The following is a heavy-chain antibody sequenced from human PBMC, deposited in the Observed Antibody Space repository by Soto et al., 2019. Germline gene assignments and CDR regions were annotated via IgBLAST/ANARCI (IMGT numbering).Heavy chain of an antibody. V-gene: IGHV1-18*04. Sequence: ASVKVSCKASGYTFTSYGISWVRQAPGQGLERMGWISAYNDNTIYTQKLQGRVTMTTDTSTSTAYMELRSLRSDDTAVYYCARGVDCSGGSCFSFYYYYYGFDVWGQGTTVTVSS. CDR2: ISAYNDNT. J-gene: IGHJ6*02. CDR1: GYTFTSYG. CDR3: ARGVDCSGGSCFSFYYYYYGFDV. D-gene: IGHD2-15*01.